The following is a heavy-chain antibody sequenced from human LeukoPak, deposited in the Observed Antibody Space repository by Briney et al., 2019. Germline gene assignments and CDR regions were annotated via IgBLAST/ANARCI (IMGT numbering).Heavy chain of an antibody. Sequence: SETLSLTCTVSGGSISSYYWSWIRQPPEKGLEWIGYIYYSGSTNYNPSLKSRVTISVDTSKNQFSLKLSSVTAADTAVYYCARGAPLWFGELWASFDYWGQGTLVTVSS. D-gene: IGHD3-10*01. J-gene: IGHJ4*02. CDR2: IYYSGST. CDR1: GGSISSYY. CDR3: ARGAPLWFGELWASFDY. V-gene: IGHV4-59*01.